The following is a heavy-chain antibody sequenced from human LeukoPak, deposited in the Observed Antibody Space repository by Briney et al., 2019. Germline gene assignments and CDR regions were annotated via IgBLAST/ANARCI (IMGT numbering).Heavy chain of an antibody. CDR3: ARVDGRWLHFDY. Sequence: SETLSLTCTVSGGSISSYYWSWIRQPPGKGLEWIGYIYYSGSTSYNPSLKSRVTISVDTSKNQFSLKLSSVTAADTAVYYCARVDGRWLHFDYWGQGTLVTVSS. J-gene: IGHJ4*02. V-gene: IGHV4-59*01. CDR2: IYYSGST. CDR1: GGSISSYY. D-gene: IGHD5-24*01.